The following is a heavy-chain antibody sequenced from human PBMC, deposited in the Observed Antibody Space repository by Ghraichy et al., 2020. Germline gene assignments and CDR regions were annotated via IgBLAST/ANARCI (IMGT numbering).Heavy chain of an antibody. CDR1: GFTFSTYS. J-gene: IGHJ1*01. V-gene: IGHV3-21*01. Sequence: GGSLRLSCAASGFTFSTYSMHWVRQAPGKGLEWVSSISSGGTYMYYADSLKGRFSISRDNANNSLYLQMSSLIAEDTAVYYCARDRGSGLLGPEYFQPWGQGTLVTVSA. CDR3: ARDRGSGLLGPEYFQP. D-gene: IGHD3-3*01. CDR2: ISSGGTYM.